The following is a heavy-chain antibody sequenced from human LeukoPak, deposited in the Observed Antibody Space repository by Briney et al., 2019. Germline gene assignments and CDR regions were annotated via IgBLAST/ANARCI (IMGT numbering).Heavy chain of an antibody. CDR2: IYSGGST. CDR3: AREVRSGSFYYYYYMDV. V-gene: IGHV3-66*01. D-gene: IGHD4/OR15-4a*01. J-gene: IGHJ6*03. CDR1: GFTVSSNY. Sequence: GGSLRLSCAASGFTVSSNYMSWVRQAPGRGLEWVSVIYSGGSTYYADSVKGRFTISRDNSKNTLYLQMNSLRAEDTAVYYCAREVRSGSFYYYYYMDVWGKGTTVTISS.